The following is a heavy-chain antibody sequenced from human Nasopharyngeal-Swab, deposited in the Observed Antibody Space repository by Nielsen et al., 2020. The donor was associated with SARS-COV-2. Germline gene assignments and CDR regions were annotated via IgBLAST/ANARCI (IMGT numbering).Heavy chain of an antibody. CDR1: GFTFSSYS. V-gene: IGHV3-21*01. D-gene: IGHD1-26*01. CDR3: ARPSGSYSGAFDI. Sequence: GGSLRLSCAASGFTFSSYSMNWVRQAPGKGLEWVSSISSTSNYIYYADSVKGRLTISRDNAKNSLYLQMNSLRAEDTAVYYCARPSGSYSGAFDIWGQGTMVTVSS. J-gene: IGHJ3*02. CDR2: ISSTSNYI.